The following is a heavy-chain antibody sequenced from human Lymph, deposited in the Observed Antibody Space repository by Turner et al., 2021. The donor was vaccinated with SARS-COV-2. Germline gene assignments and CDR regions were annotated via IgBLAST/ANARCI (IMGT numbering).Heavy chain of an antibody. J-gene: IGHJ6*02. CDR2: IHYSGST. Sequence: QVQLQESGPGLVRPSATLSLTCTVSGGSISSYYWSWIRQPPGKGLEWMGYIHYSGSTNYNRSLKSRVTISVDTSKNQFSLKLSSVTAADTAVYYCARHGFSGWYGGGMDVWGQGTTVTVSS. D-gene: IGHD6-19*01. CDR3: ARHGFSGWYGGGMDV. V-gene: IGHV4-59*08. CDR1: GGSISSYY.